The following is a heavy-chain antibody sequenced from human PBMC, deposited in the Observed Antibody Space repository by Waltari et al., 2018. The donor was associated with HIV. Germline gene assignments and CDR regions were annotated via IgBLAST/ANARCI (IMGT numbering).Heavy chain of an antibody. CDR1: GFTFSSYS. CDR2: ISSTSNTR. J-gene: IGHJ6*02. V-gene: IGHV3-48*04. D-gene: IGHD2-15*01. Sequence: EVQLVESGGGLVQPGGSLRLSCAASGFTFSSYSMNWVRQAPGKGLEWVSYISSTSNTRYYAGSVKGRFTVSRDNAKNSLSLQMNSLRAEDTAVYFCAKEVVALPHYYYYGLDVWGQGTTVTVSS. CDR3: AKEVVALPHYYYYGLDV.